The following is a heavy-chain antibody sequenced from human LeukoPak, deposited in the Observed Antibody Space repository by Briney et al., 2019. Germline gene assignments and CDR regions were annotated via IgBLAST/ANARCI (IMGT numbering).Heavy chain of an antibody. Sequence: GESLKISCKGSGYSFTSYWIGWVRQMPGKGLEWMGIIYPGDSDTRYSPSFQGQVTISADKSISTAYLQWSSLKASDTAMYYCARLALGGVVITLIDYWGQGTLVTVSS. D-gene: IGHD3-3*01. CDR1: GYSFTSYW. V-gene: IGHV5-51*01. CDR3: ARLALGGVVITLIDY. CDR2: IYPGDSDT. J-gene: IGHJ4*02.